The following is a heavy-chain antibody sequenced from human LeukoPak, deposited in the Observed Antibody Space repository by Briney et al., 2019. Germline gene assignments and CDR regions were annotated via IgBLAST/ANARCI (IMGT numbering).Heavy chain of an antibody. J-gene: IGHJ4*02. D-gene: IGHD2-8*02. CDR3: ARDHSGGLDY. CDR2: ISSSSSYI. Sequence: GGSLRLSCAASGFTFSGYSMNWVRQAPGKGLEWVSSISSSSSYIYYADSVKGRFTISRDNAKNSLYLQMNSLRAEDTAVYYCARDHSGGLDYWGQGTLVTVSS. CDR1: GFTFSGYS. V-gene: IGHV3-21*01.